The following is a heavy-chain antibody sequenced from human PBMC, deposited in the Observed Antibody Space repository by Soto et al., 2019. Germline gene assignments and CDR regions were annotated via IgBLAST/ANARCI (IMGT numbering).Heavy chain of an antibody. V-gene: IGHV1-18*04. CDR3: ARDWSRYFDSSGLMWFY. CDR2: ISAHNGDT. D-gene: IGHD3-22*01. CDR1: GYTFNYYG. Sequence: GASVKVSCKASGYTFNYYGISWVRQAPGQGLGWVGWISAHNGDTKYAQNLQGRLTLATDTSTSTAYMELTSLTSDDTAVYYCARDWSRYFDSSGLMWFYWGQGTLVTVSS. J-gene: IGHJ4*02.